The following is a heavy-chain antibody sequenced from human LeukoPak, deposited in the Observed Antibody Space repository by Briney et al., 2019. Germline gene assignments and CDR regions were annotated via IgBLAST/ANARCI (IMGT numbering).Heavy chain of an antibody. CDR1: GFTFSSYA. CDR2: ISGSGGST. D-gene: IGHD3-3*01. Sequence: GGSLRLSRAASGFTFSSYAMSWVRQAPGKGLEWVSAISGSGGSTYYADSVKGRFTISRDNSKNTLYLQMNSLRAEDTAVYYCAKSPGPYDFWSGYYGYWGQGTLVTVSS. J-gene: IGHJ4*02. V-gene: IGHV3-23*01. CDR3: AKSPGPYDFWSGYYGY.